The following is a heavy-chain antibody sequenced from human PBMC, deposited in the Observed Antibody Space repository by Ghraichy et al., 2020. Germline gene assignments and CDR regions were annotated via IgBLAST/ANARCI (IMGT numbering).Heavy chain of an antibody. J-gene: IGHJ6*02. CDR2: IYSGGST. CDR3: ARVPGTTVTTPYYYYGMDV. V-gene: IGHV3-53*01. Sequence: GGSLRLSCAASGFTVSSNYMSWVRQAPGKGLEWVSVIYSGGSTYYADSVKGRFTISRDNSKNTLYLQMNSLRAEDTAVYYCARVPGTTVTTPYYYYGMDVWGQGTTVTVSS. D-gene: IGHD4-17*01. CDR1: GFTVSSNY.